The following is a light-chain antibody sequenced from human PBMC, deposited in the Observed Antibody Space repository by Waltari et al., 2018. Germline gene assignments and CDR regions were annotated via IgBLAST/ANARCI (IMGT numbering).Light chain of an antibody. Sequence: QSVLTQPPSASGTPGQRVTMSCSGSNSNIGSNNVNWYHQVPGTAPKLLMYNNEQRPSGVPDRFAGSKSATAASRAISGLQSEDGADYFCEALDDTLNGPVFGGGTKLTVL. CDR1: NSNIGSNN. CDR3: EALDDTLNGPV. CDR2: NNE. V-gene: IGLV1-44*01. J-gene: IGLJ3*02.